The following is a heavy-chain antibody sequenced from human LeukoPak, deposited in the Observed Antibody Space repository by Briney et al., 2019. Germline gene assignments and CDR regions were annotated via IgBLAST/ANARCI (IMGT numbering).Heavy chain of an antibody. Sequence: PGGSLRLSCAASGFTFSDYVLSWLRQAPGQGLEWVSAISGSGDRTYYADSVKGRFTISRDNSKNTLYLQMNSLRAEDTAVYYCAKGPEMATSGGWGQGTLVTVSS. CDR3: AKGPEMATSGG. J-gene: IGHJ4*02. CDR2: ISGSGDRT. V-gene: IGHV3-23*01. CDR1: GFTFSDYV. D-gene: IGHD5-24*01.